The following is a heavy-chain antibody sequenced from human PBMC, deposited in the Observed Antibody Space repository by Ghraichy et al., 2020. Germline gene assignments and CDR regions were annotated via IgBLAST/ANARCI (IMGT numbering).Heavy chain of an antibody. CDR1: GFTFSSYA. D-gene: IGHD2/OR15-2a*01. V-gene: IGHV3-30-3*01. J-gene: IGHJ4*02. CDR2: ISYDGSNK. Sequence: GGSRRLSCAASGFTFSSYAMHWVRQAPGKGLEWVAVISYDGSNKYYADSVKGRFTISRDNSKNTLYLQMNSLRAEDTAVYYCARDVMPNWGQGTLVTVSS. CDR3: ARDVMPN.